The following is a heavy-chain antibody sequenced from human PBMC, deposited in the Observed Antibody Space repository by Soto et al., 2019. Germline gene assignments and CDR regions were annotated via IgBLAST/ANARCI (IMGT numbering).Heavy chain of an antibody. Sequence: EVQLVESGGGLVQPGGSLRLSCAASGFTFSAYDMHWVRQPTGKGLEWVSAIGTLHDTYYPDSVKGRFTISRKNAKNSLYLQMNSQTTGETPVYYCARQASYWHGGGGWFDPWGQGTLVTVSS. CDR2: IGTLHDT. D-gene: IGHD2-8*02. V-gene: IGHV3-13*01. CDR3: ARQASYWHGGGGWFDP. CDR1: GFTFSAYD. J-gene: IGHJ5*02.